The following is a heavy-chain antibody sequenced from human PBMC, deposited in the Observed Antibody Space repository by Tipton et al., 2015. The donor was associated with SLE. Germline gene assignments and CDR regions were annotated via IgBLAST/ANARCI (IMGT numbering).Heavy chain of an antibody. D-gene: IGHD3-10*01. J-gene: IGHJ6*02. Sequence: TLSLTCTVSGGSISSYYWSWIRQPPGKGLEWIGSIYYSGSTYYNPSLKSRVTISVDTSKNQFSLKLSSVTAADTAVYYCARDLDPRITMVQGPYGMDVWGQGTTVTVSS. CDR2: IYYSGST. CDR3: ARDLDPRITMVQGPYGMDV. CDR1: GGSISSYY. V-gene: IGHV4-59*12.